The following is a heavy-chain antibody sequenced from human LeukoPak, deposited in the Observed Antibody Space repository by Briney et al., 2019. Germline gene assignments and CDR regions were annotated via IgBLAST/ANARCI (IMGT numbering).Heavy chain of an antibody. J-gene: IGHJ3*02. V-gene: IGHV3-23*01. D-gene: IGHD3-22*01. CDR3: ARSMTDSSGYCHAFDI. Sequence: GGSLRLSCAASGFTFSSYAMTWVRQAPGKGLEWVSSVSGSGGGTYYADSVKGRFTISRDNSKNTLYLQMNSLRAEDTAVYYCARSMTDSSGYCHAFDIWGQGTMVTVSS. CDR2: VSGSGGGT. CDR1: GFTFSSYA.